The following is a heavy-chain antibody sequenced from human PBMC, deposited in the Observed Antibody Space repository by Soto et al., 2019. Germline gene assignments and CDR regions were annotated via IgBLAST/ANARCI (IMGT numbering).Heavy chain of an antibody. V-gene: IGHV4-4*07. CDR2: IHSSGST. D-gene: IGHD2-15*01. Sequence: PSETLSLTCTVSGASMNSYHWSWIRQPAGKGLEWIGHIHSSGSTNYNPSLKSRVTMSVDTSKNQSSLRLMSLTAADTAVDYCARDQGVAAAGITWFDPWGQGSLVTVSS. CDR3: ARDQGVAAAGITWFDP. CDR1: GASMNSYH. J-gene: IGHJ5*02.